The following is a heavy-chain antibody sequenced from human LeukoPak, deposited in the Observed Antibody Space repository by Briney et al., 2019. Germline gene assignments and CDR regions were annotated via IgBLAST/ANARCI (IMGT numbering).Heavy chain of an antibody. D-gene: IGHD2-15*01. Sequence: PGGSLRLSCTASGFTFSNYAMSWVRQAPGKGLEWVSTISGSDGSTYYADSVKDRFTISRDNSKNTLYLQMNSLRVEDTVIYYCAKGRGYCTGGSCYSDYWGQGTLVTVSS. V-gene: IGHV3-23*01. CDR2: ISGSDGST. CDR1: GFTFSNYA. CDR3: AKGRGYCTGGSCYSDY. J-gene: IGHJ4*02.